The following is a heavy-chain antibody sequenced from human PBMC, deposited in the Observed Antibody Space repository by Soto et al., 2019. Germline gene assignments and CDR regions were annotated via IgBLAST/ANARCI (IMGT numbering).Heavy chain of an antibody. Sequence: SETLSLTCTVSGGSISSYYWSWIRQPPGKGLEWIGYIYYSGSTNYNPYLKSRVTISVDTSKNQFSLKLSSVTAADTAVYYCARRGSYYYYGMDVWGQGTTVTVSS. V-gene: IGHV4-59*08. CDR2: IYYSGST. D-gene: IGHD1-26*01. CDR1: GGSISSYY. CDR3: ARRGSYYYYGMDV. J-gene: IGHJ6*02.